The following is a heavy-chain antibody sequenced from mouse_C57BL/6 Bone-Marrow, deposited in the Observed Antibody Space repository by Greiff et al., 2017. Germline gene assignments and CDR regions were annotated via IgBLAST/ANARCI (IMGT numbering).Heavy chain of an antibody. Sequence: EVQLVESGGGLVKPGGSLKLSCAASGFTFSSYAMSWVRQTPEKRLEWVATISDGGSYTYYPDNVKGRFTISRDNAKNNLYLQMSHLKSEDTAMYYCARPLYGSSHDYYAMDYWGQGTSVTVSS. V-gene: IGHV5-4*01. CDR2: ISDGGSYT. CDR3: ARPLYGSSHDYYAMDY. CDR1: GFTFSSYA. J-gene: IGHJ4*01. D-gene: IGHD1-1*01.